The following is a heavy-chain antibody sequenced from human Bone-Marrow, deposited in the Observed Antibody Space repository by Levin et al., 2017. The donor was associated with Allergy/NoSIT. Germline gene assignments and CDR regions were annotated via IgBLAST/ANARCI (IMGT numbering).Heavy chain of an antibody. D-gene: IGHD6-19*01. CDR2: INPNSGGT. CDR1: GYTFTGYY. CDR3: ARVVIDGIAVAGTSRYFDY. V-gene: IGHV1-2*02. Sequence: GASVKVSCKASGYTFTGYYMHWVRQAPGQGLEWMGWINPNSGGTNYAQKFQGRVTMTRDTSISTAYMELSRLRSDDTAVYYCARVVIDGIAVAGTSRYFDYWGQGTLVTVSS. J-gene: IGHJ4*02.